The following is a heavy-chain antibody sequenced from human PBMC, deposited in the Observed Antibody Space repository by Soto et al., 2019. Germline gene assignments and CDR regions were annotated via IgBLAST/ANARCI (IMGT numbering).Heavy chain of an antibody. CDR2: IYYSGST. CDR3: ASPGHFRGGVDAFDI. V-gene: IGHV4-31*03. CDR1: GGSISSGGYY. J-gene: IGHJ3*02. D-gene: IGHD3-3*02. Sequence: PSETLSLTCTVSGGSISSGGYYWSWIRQHPGEGLEWIGYIYYSGSTYYNPSLKSRVTISVDTSKNQFSLKLSSVIAADTAVYYCASPGHFRGGVDAFDIWGQGTMVTVPS.